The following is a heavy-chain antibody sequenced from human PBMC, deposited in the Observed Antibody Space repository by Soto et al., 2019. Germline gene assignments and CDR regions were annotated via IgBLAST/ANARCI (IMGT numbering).Heavy chain of an antibody. CDR1: GGTFSSYA. D-gene: IGHD1-26*01. CDR2: IVPMLGTP. V-gene: IGHV1-69*13. CDR3: ARNGTYSSSLTQYSGMDV. Sequence: GASVKVSCKASGGTFSSYAISWVRQTPGRGLEWMGGIVPMLGTPTYAEKFKGRVTISATGSTSTMYMEVTSLRSEDTAIYYCARNGTYSSSLTQYSGMDVWGQGTTVTVSS. J-gene: IGHJ6*02.